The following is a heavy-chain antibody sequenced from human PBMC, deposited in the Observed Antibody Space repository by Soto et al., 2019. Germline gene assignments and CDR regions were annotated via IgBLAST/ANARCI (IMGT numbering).Heavy chain of an antibody. CDR2: ISASGGAT. Sequence: PGGSLRLSCAASGFTFSSYAMSWVGQAPGKGLEWVAAISASGGATIHADSVKGRLTISRDNSKNTLYLQMNSLRAEDTAVYYCAKDVEGGSLFRGAFDYWGQGTQVTVSS. D-gene: IGHD1-26*01. J-gene: IGHJ4*02. V-gene: IGHV3-23*01. CDR1: GFTFSSYA. CDR3: AKDVEGGSLFRGAFDY.